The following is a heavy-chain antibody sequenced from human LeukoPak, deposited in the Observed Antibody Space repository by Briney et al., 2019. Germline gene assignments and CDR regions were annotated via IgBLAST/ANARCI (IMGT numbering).Heavy chain of an antibody. J-gene: IGHJ5*02. V-gene: IGHV4-34*01. Sequence: SETLSLTCTVSGGSISSYYWSWIRQPPGKGLEWIGEINHSGSTNYNPSLKSRVTISVDTSKNQFSLKLSSVTAADTAVYYCARHWPIAVAGTTEPNWFDPWGQGTLVTVSS. CDR2: INHSGST. CDR3: ARHWPIAVAGTTEPNWFDP. D-gene: IGHD6-19*01. CDR1: GGSISSYY.